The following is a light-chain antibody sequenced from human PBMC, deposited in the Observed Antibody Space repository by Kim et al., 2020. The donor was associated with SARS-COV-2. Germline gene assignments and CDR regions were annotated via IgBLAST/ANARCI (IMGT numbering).Light chain of an antibody. J-gene: IGKJ4*01. CDR2: GAS. V-gene: IGKV3-15*01. CDR1: QSVSSN. CDR3: QQYNNWPPGDT. Sequence: SPGERATLSCRASQSVSSNLAWYQQKPGQAPRLLIYGASTRATGIPARFSGSGSGTEFTLTISSLQSEDFAVYYCQQYNNWPPGDTFGGGTKVEI.